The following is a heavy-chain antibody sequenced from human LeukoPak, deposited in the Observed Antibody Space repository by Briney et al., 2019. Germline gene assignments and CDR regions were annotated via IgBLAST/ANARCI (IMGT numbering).Heavy chain of an antibody. CDR3: ARGREPAIKRYYFDY. J-gene: IGHJ4*02. D-gene: IGHD1-14*01. CDR1: GFTFRSYA. Sequence: GGSLRLSCATSGFTFRSYAMIWVRQAPERGLQWVSGISGSGTYYADFAKGRFTISRDNSKNTLYLQMNSLRAEDTAVYYCARGREPAIKRYYFDYWGQGTLVTVSS. CDR2: ISGSGT. V-gene: IGHV3-23*01.